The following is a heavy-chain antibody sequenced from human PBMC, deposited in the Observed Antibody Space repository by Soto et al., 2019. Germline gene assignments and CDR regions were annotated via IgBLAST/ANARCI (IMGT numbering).Heavy chain of an antibody. CDR3: EPTVLVVVPAARFDY. CDR1: GFSLSTSGVG. CDR2: IYCDDDK. Sequence: QITLKESGPTLVKPTQTLTLTCTFSGFSLSTSGVGVGWISQPPGKALEWLALIYCDDDKRYSPSLKSRLTYTKDVNRSLIVLRITTMNPVYTATYYWEPTVLVVVPAARFDYWGQGTLVTVSS. D-gene: IGHD2-2*01. J-gene: IGHJ4*02. V-gene: IGHV2-5*02.